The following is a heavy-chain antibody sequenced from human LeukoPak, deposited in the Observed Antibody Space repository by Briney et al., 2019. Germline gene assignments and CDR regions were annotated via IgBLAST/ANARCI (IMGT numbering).Heavy chain of an antibody. Sequence: GGSLRLSCAASGFTFDDYGMSWVRLAPGKGLEWVSGINWNGGSTVYADSVKGRFTISRDNAKNSPYLQMNSLRAEDTALYYCAREARSASCYFSVSGCGGFDMWGQGTMVTLSS. J-gene: IGHJ3*02. CDR1: GFTFDDYG. V-gene: IGHV3-20*04. D-gene: IGHD2-2*01. CDR2: INWNGGST. CDR3: AREARSASCYFSVSGCGGFDM.